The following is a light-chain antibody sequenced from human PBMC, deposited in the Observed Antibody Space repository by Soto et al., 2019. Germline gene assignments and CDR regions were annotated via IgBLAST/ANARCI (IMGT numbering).Light chain of an antibody. CDR1: QSLVYNDGNTY. Sequence: DVVMTQSPLSLPVTLGQPASISCRSSQSLVYNDGNTYLNWFQQRPGQSPRRLIYKASNRDSGVPDRFSGSGSGTDFTLKISRVEAGDVGVYYCMQGTHWPPITFGQGTRLEIK. J-gene: IGKJ5*01. V-gene: IGKV2-30*01. CDR3: MQGTHWPPIT. CDR2: KAS.